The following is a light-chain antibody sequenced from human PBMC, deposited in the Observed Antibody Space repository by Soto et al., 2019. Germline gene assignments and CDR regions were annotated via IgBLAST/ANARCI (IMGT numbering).Light chain of an antibody. Sequence: QSVLTQPPSVSGAPGHRVTISCNGSFSNIGENYEVHWYQQLPGTAPKLLIYGNTNRPSGVPDRFSASKSGTSASLTISELQPGDPADYYCQTYDSKLDGSVFGGGTTLTVL. CDR1: FSNIGENYE. J-gene: IGLJ3*02. CDR3: QTYDSKLDGSV. CDR2: GNT. V-gene: IGLV1-40*01.